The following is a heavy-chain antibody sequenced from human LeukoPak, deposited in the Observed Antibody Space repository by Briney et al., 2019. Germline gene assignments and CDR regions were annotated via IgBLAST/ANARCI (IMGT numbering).Heavy chain of an antibody. CDR3: ARATSYGDYVGY. J-gene: IGHJ4*02. Sequence: GESLKISWKGSGYSFNRYWISWVRQMPGKGLEWMGRIDPSDSYTNYSPSFQGHVTISADKSISTAYLQWSSLKASDTAMYCCARATSYGDYVGYWGQGTLVTVSS. CDR1: GYSFNRYW. D-gene: IGHD4-17*01. V-gene: IGHV5-10-1*01. CDR2: IDPSDSYT.